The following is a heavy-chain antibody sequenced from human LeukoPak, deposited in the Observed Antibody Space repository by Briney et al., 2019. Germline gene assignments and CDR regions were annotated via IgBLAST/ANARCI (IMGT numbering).Heavy chain of an antibody. CDR2: IYYSGST. D-gene: IGHD6-13*01. V-gene: IGHV4-39*01. Sequence: SETLSLTYTVSGVSISSSSYYWGWLRQPPGKGLEWMVSIYYSGSTYYNPSLKSRVTISVDTSKNQFSLKLSSVTAADKAVYYCARREGYTGARLQPVAMDVWGKGTTVTISS. CDR1: GVSISSSSYY. CDR3: ARREGYTGARLQPVAMDV. J-gene: IGHJ6*03.